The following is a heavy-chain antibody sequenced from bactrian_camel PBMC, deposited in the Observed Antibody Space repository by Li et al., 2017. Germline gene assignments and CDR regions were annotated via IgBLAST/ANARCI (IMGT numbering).Heavy chain of an antibody. D-gene: IGHD3*01. CDR1: VGIKTCG. CDR3: AAQTGVWVFTD. V-gene: IGHV3S53*01. J-gene: IGHJ4*01. CDR2: ISGDGTV. Sequence: QVQLVESGGGSVQAGGSLNLSCKASVGIKTCGMGWYRQAAGNDRALVSHISGDGTVRYSDSVKGRFTLSRDDDVNTLDLQMNSLRPEDTAVYYCAAQTGVWVFTDWGQGTQVTVS.